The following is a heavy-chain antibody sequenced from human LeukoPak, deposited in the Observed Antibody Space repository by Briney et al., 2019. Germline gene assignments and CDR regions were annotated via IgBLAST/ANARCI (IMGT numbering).Heavy chain of an antibody. V-gene: IGHV1-2*02. CDR3: ARDSNPNYHDSSGTPSGY. Sequence: ASVKVSCKASGYTFTGYYMHWVRQAPGQGLEWMGWINPNSGGTNYAQKFQGRVTMTRDTSISTAYMELSRLRSDDTAVYYCARDSNPNYHDSSGTPSGYWGQGTLVTVSS. CDR1: GYTFTGYY. D-gene: IGHD3-22*01. CDR2: INPNSGGT. J-gene: IGHJ4*02.